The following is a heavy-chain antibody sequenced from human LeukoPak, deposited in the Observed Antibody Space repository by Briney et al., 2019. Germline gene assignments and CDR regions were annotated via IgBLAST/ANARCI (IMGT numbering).Heavy chain of an antibody. J-gene: IGHJ4*02. CDR2: IYTSGST. Sequence: SETLSLTCTVSGGSISSYYWSWIRQPAGKGLEWIGRIYTSGSTNYNPSLKSRVTTSVDTSKNQFSLKLSSVTAADTAVYYCGYCSSTSCYEDYWGQGTLVTVSS. D-gene: IGHD2-2*01. CDR3: GYCSSTSCYEDY. V-gene: IGHV4-4*07. CDR1: GGSISSYY.